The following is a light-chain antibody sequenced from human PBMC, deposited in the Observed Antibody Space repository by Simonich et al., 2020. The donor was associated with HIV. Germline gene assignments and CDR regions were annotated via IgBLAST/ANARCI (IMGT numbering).Light chain of an antibody. CDR3: QQYYSSPRT. V-gene: IGKV4-1*01. CDR2: WAS. CDR1: QSILYSSNNKNH. J-gene: IGKJ1*01. Sequence: DFVMTQSPDSLAVSLGERATINCKSSQSILYSSNNKNHLAWYQQKPGHPPRLLIYWASTRESGVPDRFSGSGSGTDFTLTISSLQAEDVAVYYCQQYYSSPRTFGQGTKVEIK.